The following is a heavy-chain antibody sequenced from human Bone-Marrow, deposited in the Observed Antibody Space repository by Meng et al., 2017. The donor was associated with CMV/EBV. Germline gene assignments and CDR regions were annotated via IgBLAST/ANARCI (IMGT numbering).Heavy chain of an antibody. CDR3: ARGADFGSYRIYYYYGMDV. CDR2: IKQDGSAK. Sequence: GESLKISCGAAGFTFSSYWMSWVRQAPGKGLEWVANIKQDGSAKNYVDSVKGRFTISRDNAKNSLYLQMNSLRAEDTAVYYCARGADFGSYRIYYYYGMDVWGQGTTVTFSS. CDR1: GFTFSSYW. J-gene: IGHJ6*02. V-gene: IGHV3-7*01. D-gene: IGHD1-26*01.